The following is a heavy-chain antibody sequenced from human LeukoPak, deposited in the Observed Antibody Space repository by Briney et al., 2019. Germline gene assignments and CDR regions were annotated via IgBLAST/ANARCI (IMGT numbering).Heavy chain of an antibody. Sequence: ASVKVSCKASGYTFTSYYMHWVRQAPGQGLEWMGGFDPEDGETIYAQKFQGRVTMTEDTSTDTAYMELSSLRSEDTAVYYCATAAGFDSSGYPYWGQGTLVTVSS. V-gene: IGHV1-24*01. J-gene: IGHJ4*02. CDR3: ATAAGFDSSGYPY. CDR1: GYTFTSYY. CDR2: FDPEDGET. D-gene: IGHD3-22*01.